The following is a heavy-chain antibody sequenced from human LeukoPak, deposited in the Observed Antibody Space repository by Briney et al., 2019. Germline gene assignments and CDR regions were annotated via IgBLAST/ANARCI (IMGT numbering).Heavy chain of an antibody. CDR3: TTGSSS. D-gene: IGHD6-13*01. Sequence: PGGSLRLSCAASGFTFSGSAIHWVRQASGKGLEWVGRIRSKANSYATSSAASVKGRFTISRDDSKNTAYLQMSSLKTEDTAVYYCTTGSSSWGQGILVTVSS. V-gene: IGHV3-73*01. J-gene: IGHJ4*02. CDR1: GFTFSGSA. CDR2: IRSKANSYAT.